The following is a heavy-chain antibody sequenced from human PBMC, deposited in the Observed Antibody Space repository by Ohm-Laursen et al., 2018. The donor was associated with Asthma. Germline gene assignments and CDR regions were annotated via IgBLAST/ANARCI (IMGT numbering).Heavy chain of an antibody. D-gene: IGHD3-3*01. CDR3: ARDVMEWYLPAFDF. CDR2: GGSYYDGGLK. CDR1: GFTFSNYP. V-gene: IGHV3-30-3*01. J-gene: IGHJ4*02. Sequence: RSLRLSCAASGFTFSNYPMTWVRQAPGKGLGWVAVGGSYYDGGLKYYADSVNGRFTVSRDDSKNTLYLQMNSLRPDDTAVYYCARDVMEWYLPAFDFWGQGTLVTVSS.